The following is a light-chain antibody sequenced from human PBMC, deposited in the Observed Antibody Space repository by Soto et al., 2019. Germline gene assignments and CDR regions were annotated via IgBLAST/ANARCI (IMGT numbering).Light chain of an antibody. V-gene: IGLV2-11*01. J-gene: IGLJ1*01. Sequence: QSARTQPRSVSWSPGQSVTISCTGTSSDVGGYNYVSWYQQHPGKAPKLMIYDVSKRPSGVPDRFSGSKSGNTASLTISGLQAEDEAHYYCCSYAGSYKGYVFGTGTKLTVL. CDR3: CSYAGSYKGYV. CDR2: DVS. CDR1: SSDVGGYNY.